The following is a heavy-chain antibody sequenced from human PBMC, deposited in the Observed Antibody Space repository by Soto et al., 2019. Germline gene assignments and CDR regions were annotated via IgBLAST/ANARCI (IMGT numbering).Heavy chain of an antibody. CDR2: ISGSGGST. J-gene: IGHJ4*02. CDR3: AEDNYDFWSGYGMFDY. Sequence: PGGSLRLSCAASGFTFSSYAMSWVRQAPGKGLEWVSAISGSGGSTYYADSVKGRFTISRDNSKNTLYLQMNSLRAEDTALYYCAEDNYDFWSGYGMFDYWGQGTLVTVSS. D-gene: IGHD3-3*01. V-gene: IGHV3-23*01. CDR1: GFTFSSYA.